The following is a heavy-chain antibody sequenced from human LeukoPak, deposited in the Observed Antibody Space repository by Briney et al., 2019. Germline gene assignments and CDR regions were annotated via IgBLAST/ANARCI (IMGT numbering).Heavy chain of an antibody. D-gene: IGHD3-3*01. CDR1: GGTFSSYA. CDR2: IIPIFGTA. J-gene: IGHJ6*03. CDR3: ARGPTDDYDFWTSSLYYYMDV. Sequence: EASVKVSCKASGGTFSSYAISWVRQAPGQGLEWMGGIIPIFGTANYAQKFQGRVTITTDESTSTAYMELSSLRSEDTAVYYCARGPTDDYDFWTSSLYYYMDVWGKGTTVTVSS. V-gene: IGHV1-69*05.